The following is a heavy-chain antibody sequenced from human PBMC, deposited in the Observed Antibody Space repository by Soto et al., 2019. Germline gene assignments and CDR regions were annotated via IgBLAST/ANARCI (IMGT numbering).Heavy chain of an antibody. D-gene: IGHD4-17*01. J-gene: IGHJ6*02. CDR3: ARDQEVNYADVGGSEDYYGLDV. Sequence: SETLSLTCTVSGASISSGGYYWSWIRQHPGKGLEWIGYIYHSGSSYYNPSLKSRVSISVDTSQNQFYLQLTSVTAADTAVHYCARDQEVNYADVGGSEDYYGLDVWGRGTTVTVSS. V-gene: IGHV4-31*03. CDR1: GASISSGGYY. CDR2: IYHSGSS.